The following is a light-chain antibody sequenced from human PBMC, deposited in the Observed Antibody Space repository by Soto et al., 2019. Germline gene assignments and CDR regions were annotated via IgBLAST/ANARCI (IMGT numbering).Light chain of an antibody. CDR2: AAS. J-gene: IGKJ4*01. Sequence: DIQLTQSPSFLSASVGDRVTITCRASQGISSYLAWYQQKPGKAPTLLIYAASTLESGVPSRFSGSGSGTEFTLTISSLQPEDFATYYCQQFNSYPLTFGGGTKVDIK. V-gene: IGKV1-9*01. CDR3: QQFNSYPLT. CDR1: QGISSY.